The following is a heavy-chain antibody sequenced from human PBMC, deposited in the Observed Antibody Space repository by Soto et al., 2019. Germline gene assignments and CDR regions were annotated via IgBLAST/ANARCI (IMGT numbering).Heavy chain of an antibody. CDR1: GFTFSSYS. CDR2: ISHSGTNT. Sequence: GGSLRLSCAASGFTFSSYSMSWVRQAPGKGLEWVSAISHSGTNTYYADSVKGRFTISRDNSENTLLLQMSSLRAEDTAIYYCAKIRGVTPGITMREDPYYYHGMDVWGQGTTVTVSS. CDR3: AKIRGVTPGITMREDPYYYHGMDV. J-gene: IGHJ6*02. D-gene: IGHD3-10*01. V-gene: IGHV3-23*01.